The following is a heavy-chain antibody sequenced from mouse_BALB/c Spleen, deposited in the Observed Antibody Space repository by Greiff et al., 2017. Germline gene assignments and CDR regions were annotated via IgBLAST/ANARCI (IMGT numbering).Heavy chain of an antibody. J-gene: IGHJ2*01. V-gene: IGHV7-3*02. D-gene: IGHD2-1*01. CDR1: GFTFTDYY. CDR3: ARVFYGNYEDY. CDR2: IRNKANGYTT. Sequence: EVKLVESGGGLVQPGGSLRLSCATSGFTFTDYYMSWVRQPPGKALEWLGFIRNKANGYTTEYSASVMGRFTISRDNSQSILYLQMNTLRAEDSATYCCARVFYGNYEDYWGQGTTLTVSS.